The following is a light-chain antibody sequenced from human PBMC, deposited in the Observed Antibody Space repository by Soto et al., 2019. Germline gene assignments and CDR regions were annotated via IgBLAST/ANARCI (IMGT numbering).Light chain of an antibody. J-gene: IGKJ3*01. CDR2: DES. V-gene: IGKV1-33*01. CDR1: QDISNY. CDR3: QRLNNFPPT. Sequence: DIQMTQSPSSLSASVGDRVTITCQALQDISNYLNCYQQKPGKPPNLLIYDESTLKSGVPSRFSGSRSGTNCTLTIPSLQPEDIATSYCQRLNNFPPTFGPGTKV.